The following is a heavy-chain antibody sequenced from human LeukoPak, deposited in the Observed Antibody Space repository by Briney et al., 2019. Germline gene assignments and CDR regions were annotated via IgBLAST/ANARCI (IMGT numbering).Heavy chain of an antibody. V-gene: IGHV3-23*01. J-gene: IGHJ1*01. CDR1: GFTFSSYA. CDR2: ISGSGGST. D-gene: IGHD2-2*01. Sequence: GASLRLSCAASGFTFSSYAMSWVRQAPGKGLEWVSAISGSGGSTYYADSVKGRFTISRDNSKNTLYLQMNSLRAEDTAVYYCAKKDIVVVPAVQVYSQHWGQGTLVTVSS. CDR3: AKKDIVVVPAVQVYSQH.